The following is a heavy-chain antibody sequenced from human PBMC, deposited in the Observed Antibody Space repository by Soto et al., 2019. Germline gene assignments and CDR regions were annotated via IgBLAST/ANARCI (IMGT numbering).Heavy chain of an antibody. V-gene: IGHV1-2*02. Sequence: QVQLVQSGAEVKKPGASVKVSCEASGYSFIDYYMHWVRQAPGQGSEWMGRISPKSGGTNYAQKFEGRVTMTWDTSLNTAYMELSSLISEDTAVYYCARPPGYISDWYYFDLWGQGTLVTVSS. CDR2: ISPKSGGT. D-gene: IGHD3-9*01. J-gene: IGHJ4*02. CDR1: GYSFIDYY. CDR3: ARPPGYISDWYYFDL.